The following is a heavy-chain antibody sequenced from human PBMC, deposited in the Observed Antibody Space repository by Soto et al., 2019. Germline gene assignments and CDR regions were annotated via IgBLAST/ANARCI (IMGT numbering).Heavy chain of an antibody. V-gene: IGHV1-69*13. CDR1: GGTFSSYA. J-gene: IGHJ6*02. D-gene: IGHD3-3*01. Sequence: ASVKVSCKASGGTFSSYAISWVRQAPGQGLEWMGGIIPIFGTANYAQKFQGRVTITADESTSTAYMELSSLRSEDTAVYYCATSYYDFWSGYYTARGHYYYGMDVWGQGTTVTVSS. CDR2: IIPIFGTA. CDR3: ATSYYDFWSGYYTARGHYYYGMDV.